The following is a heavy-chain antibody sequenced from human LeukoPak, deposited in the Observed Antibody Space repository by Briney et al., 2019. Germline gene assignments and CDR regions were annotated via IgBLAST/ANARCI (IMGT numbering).Heavy chain of an antibody. CDR1: GYTFANYG. Sequence: ASVKVSCKASGYTFANYGITWVRQAPGQGLEWMGWISVYNGNTNYAQNLQSRVTMTTDTSTSTAYMELRSLRSDDTAVYYCARGYCTSTSCPGGFDYWGQGTLVTVSS. J-gene: IGHJ4*02. CDR3: ARGYCTSTSCPGGFDY. D-gene: IGHD2-2*01. CDR2: ISVYNGNT. V-gene: IGHV1-18*01.